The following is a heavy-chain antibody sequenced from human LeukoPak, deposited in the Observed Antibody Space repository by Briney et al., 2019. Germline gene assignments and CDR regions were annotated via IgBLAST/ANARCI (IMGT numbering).Heavy chain of an antibody. CDR3: ARGRRLLTSYYMDV. CDR2: ISSSGSTI. D-gene: IGHD2/OR15-2a*01. Sequence: GGSLRLSCAASGFTFSDYYMSWIRQAPGKGLEWVSYISSSGSTIYYADSVKGRFTISRDNAKNSLYLQMNSLRAEDTAVYYCARGRRLLTSYYMDVWGKGTTVTVSS. V-gene: IGHV3-11*04. J-gene: IGHJ6*03. CDR1: GFTFSDYY.